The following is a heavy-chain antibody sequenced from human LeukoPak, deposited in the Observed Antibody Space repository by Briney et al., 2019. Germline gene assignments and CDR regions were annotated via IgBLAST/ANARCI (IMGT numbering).Heavy chain of an antibody. V-gene: IGHV3-30*04. CDR1: GFAFSSYA. D-gene: IGHD2-2*01. CDR3: ARDGAGYCSRTSCYGSWFDP. J-gene: IGHJ5*02. Sequence: GGSLRLSCAASGFAFSSYAMHWVRQAPGKGLEWVALISCDGSYICYADSVKGRFTVSRDNSKNTLYLHINRLRAEDTAVYYCARDGAGYCSRTSCYGSWFDPWGQGTLVTVSS. CDR2: ISCDGSYI.